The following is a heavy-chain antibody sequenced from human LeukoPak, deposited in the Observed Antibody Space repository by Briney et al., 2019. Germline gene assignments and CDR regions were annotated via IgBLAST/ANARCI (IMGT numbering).Heavy chain of an antibody. J-gene: IGHJ4*02. CDR3: ARVHTANRLDYSFDY. V-gene: IGHV4-39*07. Sequence: PSETLSLTCTVSGGSISSDSYYWAWIRQPPGKGLEWIASIYYSGSTYYNPSLKSRVTISVDRSKNQFSLKLSSVAAADTAVYYCARVHTANRLDYSFDYWGQGTLVTVSS. D-gene: IGHD1-14*01. CDR2: IYYSGST. CDR1: GGSISSDSYY.